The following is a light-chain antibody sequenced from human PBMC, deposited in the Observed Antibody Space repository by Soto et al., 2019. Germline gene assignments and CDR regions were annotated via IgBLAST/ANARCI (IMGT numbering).Light chain of an antibody. V-gene: IGKV1-9*01. Sequence: IQLTQSPSSLSASLGDRVTITCRASQGISSYLAWYQQKPGKAPKLLIYAASTLQSGVPLRFSGSGSGTDFTLTISSLQPEDFATYYCQQLNTYPVTFGGGTKVDIK. CDR1: QGISSY. CDR2: AAS. CDR3: QQLNTYPVT. J-gene: IGKJ4*01.